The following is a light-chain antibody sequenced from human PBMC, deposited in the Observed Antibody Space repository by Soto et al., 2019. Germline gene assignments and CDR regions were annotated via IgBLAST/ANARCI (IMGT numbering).Light chain of an antibody. CDR2: HTS. Sequence: ETVLTQSPGTLSLSPGERATLSCRASQSVGGSFLAWYQQRPGQAPRLLIYHTSYRATGIPDRFSGSGSGTDFTLTISSLEPEDSAVYYCQQRHMWPITFGQGTRLEIK. V-gene: IGKV3D-20*02. J-gene: IGKJ5*01. CDR3: QQRHMWPIT. CDR1: QSVGGSF.